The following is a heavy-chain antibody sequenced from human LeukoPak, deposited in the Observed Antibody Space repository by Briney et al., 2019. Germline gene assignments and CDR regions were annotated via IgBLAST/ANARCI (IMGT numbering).Heavy chain of an antibody. V-gene: IGHV3-23*01. D-gene: IGHD6-13*01. CDR1: GFTFSSCA. Sequence: PGGSLRLSCAASGFTFSSCAMSWVRQAPGKGLEWVSAISGSGGSTYYADSVKGRFTISRDNSKNTLYLQMNSLRAEDTAVYYCARVAAAAGTEMPYYYYYMDVWGKGTTVTVSS. CDR3: ARVAAAAGTEMPYYYYYMDV. CDR2: ISGSGGST. J-gene: IGHJ6*03.